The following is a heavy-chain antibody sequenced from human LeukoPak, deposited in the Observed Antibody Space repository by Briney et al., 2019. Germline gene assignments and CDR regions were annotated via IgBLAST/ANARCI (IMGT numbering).Heavy chain of an antibody. CDR3: ARDARLGGFWSALGWFDP. Sequence: SETLSLTCAVYGGSFSGYYWSWIRQPPGKGLEWIGEINHSGSTNHNPSLKSRVIISVDTSKNQFSLKLSSVTAADTAVYYCARDARLGGFWSALGWFDPWGQGTLVTVSS. CDR2: INHSGST. J-gene: IGHJ5*02. V-gene: IGHV4-34*01. D-gene: IGHD3-16*01. CDR1: GGSFSGYY.